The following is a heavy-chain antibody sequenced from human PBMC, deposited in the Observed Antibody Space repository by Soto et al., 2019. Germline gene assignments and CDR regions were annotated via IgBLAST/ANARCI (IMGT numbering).Heavy chain of an antibody. J-gene: IGHJ4*02. CDR2: VSAGGTSA. CDR1: GFTFSSYA. CDR3: ADRCSGGRCSPFDN. D-gene: IGHD2-15*01. V-gene: IGHV3-23*01. Sequence: EVQLLESGGGLVQPGGSLRLSCAASGFTFSSYAMGWVRQAPGKGLEWLSAVSAGGTSAYYVASVEGRFTISRDNSKNTLYLQMNSLRVEDTARYYCADRCSGGRCSPFDNWGQGTLVTVAS.